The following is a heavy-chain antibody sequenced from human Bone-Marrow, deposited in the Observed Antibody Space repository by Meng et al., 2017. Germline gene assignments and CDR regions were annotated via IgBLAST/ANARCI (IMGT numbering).Heavy chain of an antibody. CDR2: ISGSGGST. CDR1: GFTFSGYA. J-gene: IGHJ4*02. V-gene: IGHV3-23*01. CDR3: AKGLRYFDWLFDY. Sequence: GESLKISCAASGFTFSGYAMSWVRQAPGKGLEWVSAISGSGGSTYYADSVKGRFTISRDNSKNTLYLQMNSLRAEDTAVYYCAKGLRYFDWLFDYWGQGTLVTVSS. D-gene: IGHD3-9*01.